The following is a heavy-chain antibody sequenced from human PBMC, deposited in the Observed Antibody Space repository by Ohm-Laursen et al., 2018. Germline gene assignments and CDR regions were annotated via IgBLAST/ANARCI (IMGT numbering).Heavy chain of an antibody. CDR1: GFIFDDYA. CDR2: ISWNSGSI. CDR3: AKHGRGVGATNWFDP. D-gene: IGHD1-26*01. Sequence: SLRLSCAASGFIFDDYAMHWVRQAPGKGLEWVSGISWNSGSIGYADSVKGRFTISRDNSKNTLYLQMNSLRTEDTAVYYCAKHGRGVGATNWFDPWGQGTLVTVSS. V-gene: IGHV3-9*01. J-gene: IGHJ5*02.